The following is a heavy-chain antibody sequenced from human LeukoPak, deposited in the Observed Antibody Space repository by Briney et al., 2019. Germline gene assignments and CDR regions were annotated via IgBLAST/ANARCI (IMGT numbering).Heavy chain of an antibody. CDR1: GGSISSSSYY. Sequence: PSETLSLTCTVSGGSISSSSYYWGWIRQPPGKGLEWIGSIYYSGSTYYNPSLKSRVTISVDTSKNQFSLKLSSVTAADTAVYYCARLSAAGTVLPSDFDYWGQGTLVTVSS. V-gene: IGHV4-39*01. J-gene: IGHJ4*02. CDR3: ARLSAAGTVLPSDFDY. CDR2: IYYSGST. D-gene: IGHD6-13*01.